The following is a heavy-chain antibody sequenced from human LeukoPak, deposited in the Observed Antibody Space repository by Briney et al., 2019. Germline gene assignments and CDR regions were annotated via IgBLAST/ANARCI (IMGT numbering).Heavy chain of an antibody. J-gene: IGHJ4*02. CDR3: ARDLHLGELSSLDY. CDR2: ISAYNGNT. CDR1: GYTFTSYG. V-gene: IGHV1-18*01. Sequence: ASVKVSCKASGYTFTSYGISWVRQAPGQGLEWTGWISAYNGNTNYAQKLQGRVTMTTDTSTSTAYMELRSLRSDDTAVYYCARDLHLGELSSLDYWGQGTLVTVSS. D-gene: IGHD3-16*02.